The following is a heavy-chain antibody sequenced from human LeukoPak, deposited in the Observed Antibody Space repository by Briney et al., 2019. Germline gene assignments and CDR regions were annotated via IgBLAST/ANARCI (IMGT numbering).Heavy chain of an antibody. CDR3: ARGVDY. CDR1: GFTFNTYS. CDR2: ISTSSIYI. V-gene: IGHV3-21*01. J-gene: IGHJ4*02. Sequence: GGSLRLSCAASGFTFNTYSMNWVRRAPGKGLEWVSSISTSSIYIYYADSVKGRFTISRDNAKNSLYLQMNSLRAEDTAVYYCARGVDYWGQGTLVTVSS.